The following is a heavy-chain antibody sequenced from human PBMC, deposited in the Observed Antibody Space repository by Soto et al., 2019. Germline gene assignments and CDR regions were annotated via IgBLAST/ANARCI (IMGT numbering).Heavy chain of an antibody. Sequence: SETLSLTCAVYGGSFSGYYWSWIRQPPGKGLEWIGEINHSGSTNYNPSLKSRVTISVDTSKNQFSLKLSSVTAADTAVYYCARVRVLVVVAAKTRYNWFDPWGQGTLVTVSS. CDR1: GGSFSGYY. J-gene: IGHJ5*02. CDR2: INHSGST. V-gene: IGHV4-34*01. CDR3: ARVRVLVVVAAKTRYNWFDP. D-gene: IGHD2-15*01.